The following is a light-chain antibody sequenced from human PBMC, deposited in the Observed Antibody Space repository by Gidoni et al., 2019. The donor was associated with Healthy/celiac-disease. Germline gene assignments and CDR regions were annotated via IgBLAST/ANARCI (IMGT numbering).Light chain of an antibody. CDR3: LQDYNYPWT. V-gene: IGKV1-6*01. J-gene: IGKJ1*01. Sequence: AVQMTQSPSSLSASVGDRVTITCRASQGIRNDLGWYQQKPGKAPKLLIYAASSLQSGVPSTFSGSGSGTYFTLTVSSMQPEDFATYYCLQDYNYPWTFGQGTKVEIK. CDR2: AAS. CDR1: QGIRND.